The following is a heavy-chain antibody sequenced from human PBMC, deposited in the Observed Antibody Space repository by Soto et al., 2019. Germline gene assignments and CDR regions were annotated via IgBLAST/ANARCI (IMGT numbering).Heavy chain of an antibody. Sequence: ASETLSLTCTVSGGSISSYYWSWIRQPPGKGLEWIGYIYYSGSTHYNPSLKSRVTISVDRSKNQFSLKLSSVTAADTAVYYCARHGLGLHYWGQGTLVNVSS. J-gene: IGHJ4*02. V-gene: IGHV4-59*08. CDR2: IYYSGST. CDR1: GGSISSYY. D-gene: IGHD3-16*01. CDR3: ARHGLGLHY.